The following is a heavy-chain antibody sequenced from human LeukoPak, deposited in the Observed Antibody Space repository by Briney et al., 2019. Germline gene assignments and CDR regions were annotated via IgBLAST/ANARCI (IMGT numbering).Heavy chain of an antibody. D-gene: IGHD1-1*01. CDR3: AKGQELDDGVFDS. CDR1: GFTFSSYA. Sequence: TGGSLRLSCAASGFTFSSYAMSWVRQAPGKGLEWVSAISTSGRSTYYADSVKGRFTISRDNSKNTLYLQMNSLRVEDTAIYYCAKGQELDDGVFDSWGQGTLVTVSS. V-gene: IGHV3-23*01. CDR2: ISTSGRST. J-gene: IGHJ4*02.